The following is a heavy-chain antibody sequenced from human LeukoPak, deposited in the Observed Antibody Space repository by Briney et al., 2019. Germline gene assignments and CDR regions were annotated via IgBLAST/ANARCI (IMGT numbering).Heavy chain of an antibody. CDR1: GFTFSGSA. J-gene: IGHJ4*02. CDR2: IRSKANSYAT. CDR3: TRHYDDYVWGSYRYGYDY. Sequence: PGGSLRLSCAASGFTFSGSAMHWVRQASGKGLEWVGRIRSKANSYATAYAASVKVRFTIYRDDSKNTAYLQMNSLKTEDTAVYYCTRHYDDYVWGSYRYGYDYWGQGTLVTVSS. V-gene: IGHV3-73*01. D-gene: IGHD3-16*02.